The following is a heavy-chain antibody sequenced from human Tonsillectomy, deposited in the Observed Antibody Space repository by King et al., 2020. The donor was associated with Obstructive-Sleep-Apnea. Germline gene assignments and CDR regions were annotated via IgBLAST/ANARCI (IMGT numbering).Heavy chain of an antibody. V-gene: IGHV3-7*03. D-gene: IGHD6-6*01. CDR2: IKQDGSEK. J-gene: IGHJ6*02. Sequence: VQLVESGGGLVQPGGSLRVSCAASGFTFSGYWMTWVRQAPGKGLEWVASIKQDGSEKYYVDSVKGRFTISKDNAKKSLYLQMNSLRADDTAVYYCAKNISARREVYYSRYGMDVWGQGTTVTVSS. CDR3: AKNISARREVYYSRYGMDV. CDR1: GFTFSGYW.